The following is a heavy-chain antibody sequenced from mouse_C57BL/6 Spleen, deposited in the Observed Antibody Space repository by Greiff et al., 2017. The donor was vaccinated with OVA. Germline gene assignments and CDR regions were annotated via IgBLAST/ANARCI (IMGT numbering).Heavy chain of an antibody. V-gene: IGHV1-80*01. CDR2: IYPGDGVT. CDR3: DLFITTDPSGTRDY. Sequence: VQLQQSGAELVKPGASVKISCKASGYAFSSYWMNWVTQRPGKGLEWIGQIYPGDGVTNYNGKFKGKATLPAANSSSSAYLQLSILTSEDSEVDVFDLFITTDPSGTRDYWGQGTSVTVSS. D-gene: IGHD1-1*01. CDR1: GYAFSSYW. J-gene: IGHJ4*01.